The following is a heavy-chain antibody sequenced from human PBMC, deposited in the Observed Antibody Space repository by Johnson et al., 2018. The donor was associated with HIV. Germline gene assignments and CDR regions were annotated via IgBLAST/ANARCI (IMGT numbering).Heavy chain of an antibody. Sequence: VLLVESGGGLVQPGGSLRLSCAASGFTVSSYYMNWVRQAPGKGLEWVSVIYSGGNKYYADSVQGRFTLSRDNSKNTLYLQMNSLRAEYTAVYYCATDHAAGCGPRTSARPCNAFDIWGQGTMVTVSS. V-gene: IGHV3-66*02. D-gene: IGHD1-1*01. CDR2: IYSGGNK. J-gene: IGHJ3*02. CDR1: GFTVSSYY. CDR3: ATDHAAGCGPRTSARPCNAFDI.